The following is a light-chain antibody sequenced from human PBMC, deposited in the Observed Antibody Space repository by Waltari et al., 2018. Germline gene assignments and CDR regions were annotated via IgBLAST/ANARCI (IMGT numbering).Light chain of an antibody. J-gene: IGKJ4*01. CDR2: HAS. Sequence: EMVLPQSPATWSLSPGERAALSCRASQSVSTFLAWYQQKPGQAPRLLIYHASNRATGIPARFSGSGSGTDFTLTISSLEPEDFAVYYCQQRANWPPLTFGGGTKVEIK. V-gene: IGKV3-11*01. CDR3: QQRANWPPLT. CDR1: QSVSTF.